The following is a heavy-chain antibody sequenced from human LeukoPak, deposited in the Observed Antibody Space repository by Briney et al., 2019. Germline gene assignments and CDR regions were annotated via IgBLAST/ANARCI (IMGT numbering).Heavy chain of an antibody. Sequence: GGSLRLSCAASGFTVSSNYMSWVRQAPGKGLEWVSVIYSGGSTYYADSVKGRFTISRDNSKNTLYLQMNSLRAEDTAVYYCAKHALRTYYYDSSGGYFDYWGQGTLVTVSS. CDR1: GFTVSSNY. J-gene: IGHJ4*02. D-gene: IGHD3-22*01. CDR3: AKHALRTYYYDSSGGYFDY. CDR2: IYSGGST. V-gene: IGHV3-66*04.